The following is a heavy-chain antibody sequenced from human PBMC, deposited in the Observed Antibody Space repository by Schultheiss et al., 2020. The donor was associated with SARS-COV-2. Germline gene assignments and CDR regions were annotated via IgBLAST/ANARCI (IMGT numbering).Heavy chain of an antibody. J-gene: IGHJ4*02. D-gene: IGHD6-19*01. CDR3: VKDKAEGTSGWYYYFDY. Sequence: GGSLRLSCAASGFTFNDYAMSWVRQAPGKGLEWVSAISGSGGSTYYADSVKGRFTISRDNSKNTLYLQMNSLRAEDMAFYYCVKDKAEGTSGWYYYFDYWGQGTLVTVAS. V-gene: IGHV3-23*01. CDR2: ISGSGGST. CDR1: GFTFNDYA.